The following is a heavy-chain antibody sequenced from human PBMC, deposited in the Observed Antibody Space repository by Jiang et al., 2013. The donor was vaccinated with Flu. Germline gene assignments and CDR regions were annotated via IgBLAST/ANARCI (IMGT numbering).Heavy chain of an antibody. CDR1: GYTFTSYY. Sequence: GAEVKKPGASVKVSCKASGYTFTSYYMHWVRQAPGQGLEWMGIINPSGGSTSYAQKFQGRVTMTRDTSTSTVYMELSSLRSEDTAVYYCARGGYYYDSSGYSDAFDIWGQGTMVTVSS. J-gene: IGHJ3*02. D-gene: IGHD3-22*01. CDR3: ARGGYYYDSSGYSDAFDI. CDR2: INPSGGST. V-gene: IGHV1-46*01.